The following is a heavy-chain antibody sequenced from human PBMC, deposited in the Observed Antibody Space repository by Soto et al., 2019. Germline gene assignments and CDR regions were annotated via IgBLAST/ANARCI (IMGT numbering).Heavy chain of an antibody. D-gene: IGHD3-22*01. Sequence: EVQLVESGGGRVKPGGSLRLSCAASGFTFSSYSMNWVRQAPGKGLEWVSSISSSSSYIYYADSVKGRFTISRDNAKNSRYLQMNSLRAEDTAVYYCARSPYYYDSSGYYGYWGQGTLVTVSS. CDR2: ISSSSSYI. CDR1: GFTFSSYS. V-gene: IGHV3-21*01. J-gene: IGHJ4*02. CDR3: ARSPYYYDSSGYYGY.